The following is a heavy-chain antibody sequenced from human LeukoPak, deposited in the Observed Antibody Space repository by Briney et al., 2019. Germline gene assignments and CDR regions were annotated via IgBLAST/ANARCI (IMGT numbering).Heavy chain of an antibody. CDR3: AKRSSDYYWGFDY. CDR2: IGGSGSST. D-gene: IGHD3-22*01. Sequence: GGSLRLSCAASGFTFSNYAMNWVRQAPGKGLEWASTIGGSGSSTYYADSVKGRFTISRDNSKNTLYLQMNSLRMDDTAVYYCAKRSSDYYWGFDYWGQGTLVTVSS. CDR1: GFTFSNYA. V-gene: IGHV3-23*01. J-gene: IGHJ4*02.